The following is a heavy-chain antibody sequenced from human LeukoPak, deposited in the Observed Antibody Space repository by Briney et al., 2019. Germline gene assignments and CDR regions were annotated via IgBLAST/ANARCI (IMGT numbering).Heavy chain of an antibody. J-gene: IGHJ4*02. CDR1: GFTVSSYN. CDR2: ISSSSSYI. Sequence: GGSLRLSCAASGFTVSSYNMNWVRQAPGKGLEWVSSISSSSSYIYYADSVKGRFTISRDNAKNSLYLQMNSLRAEDTAVYYCARDGGTTYDYWGQGTLVTVSS. V-gene: IGHV3-21*01. D-gene: IGHD1/OR15-1a*01. CDR3: ARDGGTTYDY.